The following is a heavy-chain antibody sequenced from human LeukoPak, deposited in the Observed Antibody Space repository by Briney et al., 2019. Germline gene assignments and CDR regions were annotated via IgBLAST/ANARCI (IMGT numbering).Heavy chain of an antibody. CDR2: IKEDGSEK. CDR3: ARKSDYGDFHFDC. V-gene: IGHV3-7*04. CDR1: GFTFSSYW. D-gene: IGHD4-17*01. J-gene: IGHJ4*02. Sequence: GGSLRLSCAASGFTFSSYWMSWVRQAPGKGLEGVANIKEDGSEKYYMDSVKGRFTISRDNVKNSLYLQMNSLRAEDTAVYYCARKSDYGDFHFDCWGQGTQVTVS.